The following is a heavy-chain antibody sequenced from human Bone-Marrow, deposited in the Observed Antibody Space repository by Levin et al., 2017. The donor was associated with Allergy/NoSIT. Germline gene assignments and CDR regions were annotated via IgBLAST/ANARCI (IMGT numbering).Heavy chain of an antibody. CDR3: SCGYGSGSLNAFDI. D-gene: IGHD3-10*01. V-gene: IGHV3-49*03. CDR1: GFNFGDYA. J-gene: IGHJ3*02. CDR2: VRSKGYGGTT. Sequence: PGESLKISCTASGFNFGDYAVSWFRQAPGKGLEWVGFVRSKGYGGTTEYAASVKGRITISREDSKTIAYLQMNSLKTEDTGVYYCSCGYGSGSLNAFDIWGQGTMVIVSS.